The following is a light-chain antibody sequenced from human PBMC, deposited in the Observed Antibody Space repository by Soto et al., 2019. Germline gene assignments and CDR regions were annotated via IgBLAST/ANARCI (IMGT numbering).Light chain of an antibody. CDR3: TSFTSSNTWV. V-gene: IGLV2-14*03. J-gene: IGLJ3*02. CDR1: SSDVGGYNY. Sequence: QSALAQPGSVCGSPGQSITISCTGTSSDVGGYNYVSWFQQHPGKAPKLKIYEVSNRPSGVSNRFSGSKSGYTASLTISELQAEDEADYYCTSFTSSNTWVFGGGTKVTVL. CDR2: EVS.